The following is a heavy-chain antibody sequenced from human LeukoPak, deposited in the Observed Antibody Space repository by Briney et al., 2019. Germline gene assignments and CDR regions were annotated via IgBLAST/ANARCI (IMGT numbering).Heavy chain of an antibody. Sequence: SAKVSCKASGGTFSSYAISWVRQAPGQGLEWMGGIIPIFGTANYAQKFQGRVTITADESTSTAYMELSSLRSEDTAVYYCARGSGYCSSTSCYDFDYWGQGTLVTVSS. CDR2: IIPIFGTA. CDR1: GGTFSSYA. D-gene: IGHD2-2*01. CDR3: ARGSGYCSSTSCYDFDY. V-gene: IGHV1-69*13. J-gene: IGHJ4*02.